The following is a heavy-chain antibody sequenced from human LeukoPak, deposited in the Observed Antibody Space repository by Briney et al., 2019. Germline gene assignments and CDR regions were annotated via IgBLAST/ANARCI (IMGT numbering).Heavy chain of an antibody. CDR3: APLPRAYYHIFDY. CDR2: ISGSGGST. J-gene: IGHJ4*02. CDR1: GFTFSGYW. V-gene: IGHV3-23*01. Sequence: GGSLRLSCAASGFTFSGYWMSWVRQAPGKGLEWVSAISGSGGSTYYADSVKGRFTISRDNSKNTLYLQMNSLRAEDTAVYYCAPLPRAYYHIFDYWGQGTLVTVSS. D-gene: IGHD3-10*01.